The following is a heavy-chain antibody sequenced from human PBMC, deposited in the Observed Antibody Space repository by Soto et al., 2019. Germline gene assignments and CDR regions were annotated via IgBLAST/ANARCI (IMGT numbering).Heavy chain of an antibody. CDR1: GFTFSDYA. D-gene: IGHD1-26*01. CDR2: VTPGGGT. Sequence: EVQLLESGGGLVQPGGSLRLSCAASGFTFSDYAMTWVRQAPGKGPDWVAAVTPGGGTYYADSLKGRFTISRDNSKSTLYLQMNSLTAEDTAVYCCAKDSPVSGNYRDLYYWGQGTLVTVSS. V-gene: IGHV3-23*01. J-gene: IGHJ4*02. CDR3: AKDSPVSGNYRDLYY.